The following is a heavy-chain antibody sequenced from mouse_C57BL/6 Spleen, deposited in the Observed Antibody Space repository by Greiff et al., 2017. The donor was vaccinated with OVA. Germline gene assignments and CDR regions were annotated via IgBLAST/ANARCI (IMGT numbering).Heavy chain of an antibody. CDR2: IDPSDSYT. CDR1: GYTFTSYW. J-gene: IGHJ1*03. D-gene: IGHD1-1*01. V-gene: IGHV1-50*01. Sequence: VQLQQPGAELVKPGASVKLSCKASGYTFTSYWMQWVKQRPGQGLEWIGEIDPSDSYTNYNQKFKGKATLTVDTSSSTAYMQLSSLTSEDSAVYYCAMITTVVATEYFDVWGTGTTVTVSS. CDR3: AMITTVVATEYFDV.